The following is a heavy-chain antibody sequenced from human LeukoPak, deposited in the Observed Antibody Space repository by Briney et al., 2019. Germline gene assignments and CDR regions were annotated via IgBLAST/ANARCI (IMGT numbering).Heavy chain of an antibody. V-gene: IGHV3-48*04. CDR3: AGNRILTGYYLFDY. J-gene: IGHJ4*02. CDR1: GFAFSSSS. CDR2: ISSSGSTI. Sequence: GGSLRLSCAASGFAFSSSSMNWVRQAPGKGLEWVSYISSSGSTIYQADSVKGRFTISRDNAKNSLYLQMNSLRAEDTAVYYCAGNRILTGYYLFDYWGQGTLVTVSS. D-gene: IGHD3-9*01.